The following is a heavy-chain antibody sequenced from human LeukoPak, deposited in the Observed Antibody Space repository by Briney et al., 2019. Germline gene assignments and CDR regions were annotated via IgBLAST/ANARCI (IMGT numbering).Heavy chain of an antibody. J-gene: IGHJ4*02. CDR3: ARGLSVTTPDDY. CDR1: GGSFSGYY. V-gene: IGHV4-34*01. D-gene: IGHD4-11*01. Sequence: SETLSLTCAVYGGSFSGYYWSWIRQPPGKGLEWIGEINHSGSTNYNPSLKSRVTISVDTSKNQFSLKPSSVTAADTAVYYCARGLSVTTPDDYWGQGTLVTVSS. CDR2: INHSGST.